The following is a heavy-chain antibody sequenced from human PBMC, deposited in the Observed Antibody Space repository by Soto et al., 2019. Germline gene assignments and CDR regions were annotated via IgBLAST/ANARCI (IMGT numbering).Heavy chain of an antibody. D-gene: IGHD3-10*01. Sequence: QVQLVQSGAEVKKPGSSVKVSCKSSGGTFSSYAISWVRQAPGQGLEWMGGVIPVFGLATYAQKVQGRVTITADKSTNTVYMEVSSLRSEDTAVYYCARGKSYYGSGKGIYDYYSLDVWGQGTTVTVSS. CDR1: GGTFSSYA. CDR3: ARGKSYYGSGKGIYDYYSLDV. CDR2: VIPVFGLA. V-gene: IGHV1-69*17. J-gene: IGHJ6*02.